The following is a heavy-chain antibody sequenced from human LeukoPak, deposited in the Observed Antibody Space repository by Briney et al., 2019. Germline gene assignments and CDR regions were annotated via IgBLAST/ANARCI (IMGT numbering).Heavy chain of an antibody. J-gene: IGHJ5*02. D-gene: IGHD3-10*01. Sequence: GTLSLTCAVSGGSITSTNWWSWVRQPPGKGLEWVSAISGSGGSTYYADSVKGRFTISRDNSKNTLYLQMNSLRAEDTAVYYCAKVDYYGSGSPPAGFDPWGQGTLVTVSS. CDR2: ISGSGGST. CDR1: GGSITSTN. CDR3: AKVDYYGSGSPPAGFDP. V-gene: IGHV3-23*01.